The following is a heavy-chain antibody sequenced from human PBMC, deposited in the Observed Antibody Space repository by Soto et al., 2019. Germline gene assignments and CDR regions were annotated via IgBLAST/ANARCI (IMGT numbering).Heavy chain of an antibody. CDR2: MNPNSGNT. CDR1: GYTFTSYD. J-gene: IGHJ5*02. D-gene: IGHD6-13*01. CDR3: ARGIAAAGLGFWFDP. V-gene: IGHV1-8*01. Sequence: GASVKVSCKASGYTFTSYDINWVRQATGQGLEWMGWMNPNSGNTGYAQKFQGRVTMTRNTSISTAYMELSSLRSEDTAVYYCARGIAAAGLGFWFDPWGQGTLVTVSS.